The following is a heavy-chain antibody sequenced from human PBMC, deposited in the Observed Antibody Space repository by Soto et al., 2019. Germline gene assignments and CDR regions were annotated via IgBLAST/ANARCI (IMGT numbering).Heavy chain of an antibody. D-gene: IGHD2-21*02. V-gene: IGHV4-59*01. J-gene: IGHJ6*02. CDR1: GGSISGYY. Sequence: QVQLQESGPGLVKPSETLSLTCTVSGGSISGYYWSWIRQPPGKGLEWIGYMYNTGSTDYNPSFKGLVTISVHTSKIQFSLKLNSVTAADTAVYYCARDLWGYCGTDCYPLDVWGQGTTVTGSS. CDR2: MYNTGST. CDR3: ARDLWGYCGTDCYPLDV.